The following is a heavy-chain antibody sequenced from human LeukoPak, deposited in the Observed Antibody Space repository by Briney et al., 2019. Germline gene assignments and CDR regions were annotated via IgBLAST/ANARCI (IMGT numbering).Heavy chain of an antibody. V-gene: IGHV4-38-2*02. CDR1: GYSISSGYY. J-gene: IGHJ5*02. D-gene: IGHD3-22*01. CDR3: ARDADSNWFDP. Sequence: SETLSLTCTVSGYSISSGYYWGWIRQPPGKGLEWIGSIYHSGSTYYNPSLKSRVTISVDTSKNQFSLKLSSVTAADTAVYYCARDADSNWFDPWGQGTLVTVSS. CDR2: IYHSGST.